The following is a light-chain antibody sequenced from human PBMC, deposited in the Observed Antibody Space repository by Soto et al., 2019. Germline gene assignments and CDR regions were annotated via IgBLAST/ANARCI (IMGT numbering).Light chain of an antibody. V-gene: IGKV3-11*01. CDR1: QNVISY. CDR2: EAS. Sequence: EIVLTQSPATLSLSPGERATLSCRASQNVISYLAWYQQKPGQAPRLLIYEASNRATGIPARFSGSGSGTDFTLTISSLEPEDSAVYYCQQRSNWLTFGGGTKVEIK. J-gene: IGKJ4*01. CDR3: QQRSNWLT.